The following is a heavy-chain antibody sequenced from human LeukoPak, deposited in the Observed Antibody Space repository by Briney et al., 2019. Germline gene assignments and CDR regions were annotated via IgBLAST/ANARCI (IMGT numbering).Heavy chain of an antibody. CDR2: ISSSSSYI. D-gene: IGHD6-13*01. Sequence: GGSLRLSCAASGVTFSSYSMNWVRKAPGKGLEWVSSISSSSSYIYYADSVKGRFTISRDNAKNSLYLQMNSLRAEDTAVYYCARLGVAAADDYWGQGTLVTVSS. CDR3: ARLGVAAADDY. J-gene: IGHJ4*02. V-gene: IGHV3-21*01. CDR1: GVTFSSYS.